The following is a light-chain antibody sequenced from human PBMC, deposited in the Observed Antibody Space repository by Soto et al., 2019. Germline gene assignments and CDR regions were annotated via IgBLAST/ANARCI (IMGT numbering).Light chain of an antibody. CDR3: QQYNSYPWT. CDR1: QSISSY. Sequence: DIQMTQSPSSLSASVGDRVTITCRASQSISSYLNWYQQKPGKAPKLLIYDASSLESGVPSRFSGSGSGTDFTLTISSLQPDDFATYYCQQYNSYPWTFGQGTRLEIK. J-gene: IGKJ5*01. CDR2: DAS. V-gene: IGKV1-5*01.